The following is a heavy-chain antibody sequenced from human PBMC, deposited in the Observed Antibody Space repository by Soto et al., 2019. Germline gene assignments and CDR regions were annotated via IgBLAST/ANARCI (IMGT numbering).Heavy chain of an antibody. J-gene: IGHJ6*03. CDR2: TYYRSKWYN. Sequence: SQTLSLTCVISGDSVSSNSAAWNWIRQSPSRGLEWLGRTYYRSKWYNDYAVSVKSRITINPDTSKNQFSLQLNSVTPEDTAVYYCARGPMVRGVPPMDVWGKGTTVTVSS. V-gene: IGHV6-1*01. CDR1: GDSVSSNSAA. CDR3: ARGPMVRGVPPMDV. D-gene: IGHD3-10*01.